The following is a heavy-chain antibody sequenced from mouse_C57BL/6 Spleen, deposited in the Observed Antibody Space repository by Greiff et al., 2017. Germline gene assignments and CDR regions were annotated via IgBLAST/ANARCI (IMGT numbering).Heavy chain of an antibody. J-gene: IGHJ3*01. D-gene: IGHD2-5*01. CDR1: GYTFTSYW. V-gene: IGHV1-64*01. CDR3: ARSGGTMYSNYPPFAY. Sequence: QVQLQQPGAELVKPGASVKLSCKASGYTFTSYWMHWVKQRPGQGLEWIGMIHPNSGSTNYNEKFKSKATLTVDKSSSTAYMQLSSLTSEDSAVYYCARSGGTMYSNYPPFAYWGQGTLVTVSA. CDR2: IHPNSGST.